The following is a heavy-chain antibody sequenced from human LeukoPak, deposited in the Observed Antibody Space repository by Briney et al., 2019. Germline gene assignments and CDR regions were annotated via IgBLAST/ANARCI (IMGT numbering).Heavy chain of an antibody. CDR1: GGTFSSYA. CDR2: IIPIFGTA. Sequence: VKVSCKASGGTFSSYAISWVRQAPGQGLEWMGGIIPIFGTANYAQKFQGRVTITADESTSTAYMELSSLRSEDTAVYYCATGTTVTTYYYYMDVWGKGTTVTISS. D-gene: IGHD4-17*01. CDR3: ATGTTVTTYYYYMDV. V-gene: IGHV1-69*13. J-gene: IGHJ6*03.